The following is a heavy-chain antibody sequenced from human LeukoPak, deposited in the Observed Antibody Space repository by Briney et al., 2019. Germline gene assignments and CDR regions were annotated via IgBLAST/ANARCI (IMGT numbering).Heavy chain of an antibody. CDR3: ARWVARFDY. CDR2: IYYSGST. J-gene: IGHJ4*02. V-gene: IGHV4-59*01. CDR1: GDSISGYY. Sequence: SETLSLTCTVSGDSISGYYWSWIRQPPGKGLEWIAYIYYSGSTNYNPSLKSRVTISVDTSKNQFSLKLSSVTAADTAVYYCARWVARFDYWGQGTLVTVSS. D-gene: IGHD2-15*01.